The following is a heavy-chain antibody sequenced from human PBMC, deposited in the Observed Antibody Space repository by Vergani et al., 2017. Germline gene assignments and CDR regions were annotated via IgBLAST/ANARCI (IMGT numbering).Heavy chain of an antibody. CDR1: GYTFTGYY. CDR2: INPNSGGT. V-gene: IGHV1-2*02. CDR3: ASNDIVATISWMDV. J-gene: IGHJ6*02. D-gene: IGHD5-12*01. Sequence: QVQLVQSGAEVKKPGASVKVSCKASGYTFTGYYMHWVRQAPGQGLEWMGWINPNSGGTNYEQKFQGRVTMTRDTSISTAYMELSRLRSDDTAVYYCASNDIVATISWMDVWGQGSTVTVSS.